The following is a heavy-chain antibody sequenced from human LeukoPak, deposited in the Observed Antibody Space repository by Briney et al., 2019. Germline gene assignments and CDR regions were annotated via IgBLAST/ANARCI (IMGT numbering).Heavy chain of an antibody. J-gene: IGHJ4*02. CDR3: ARAIGAAVDF. D-gene: IGHD6-13*01. V-gene: IGHV3-48*01. CDR2: ISGSSSTI. CDR1: GFTFSTYS. Sequence: GGSLRLSCTASGFTFSTYSMNWVRQAPGKGLEWVSYISGSSSTIYYADSVKGRLTISRDNANNSLFLQMNSLRAEDTAVYYCARAIGAAVDFWGQGALVTVSS.